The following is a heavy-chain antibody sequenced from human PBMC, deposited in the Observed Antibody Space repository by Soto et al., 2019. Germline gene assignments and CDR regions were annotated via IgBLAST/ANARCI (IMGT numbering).Heavy chain of an antibody. J-gene: IGHJ4*02. CDR3: ARDGGAY. D-gene: IGHD3-16*01. CDR1: GFTFSSYA. Sequence: QVQLVESGGGVVQPGRSLRLSCAASGFTFSSYAMHWVRRAPGKGLEWMAVMSYDGSNKYYADSVKGRFTISRDNSKNPLYLQMISLRPEDTALYYCARDGGAYWGQGTLVIVSS. CDR2: MSYDGSNK. V-gene: IGHV3-30-3*01.